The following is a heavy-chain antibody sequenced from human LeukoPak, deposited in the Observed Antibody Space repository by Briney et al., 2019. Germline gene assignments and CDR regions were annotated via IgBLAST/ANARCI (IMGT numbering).Heavy chain of an antibody. CDR1: GFTLGDYA. Sequence: GGSLRLSCTASGFTLGDYAMSWFRQAPGKGLEWVGFIRSKAYGGTTEYAASVKGRFTISRDDSKSIAYLQMNSLKTEDTAVYYCTRVRGNSGWFVFDYWGQGTLVTVSS. V-gene: IGHV3-49*03. J-gene: IGHJ4*02. D-gene: IGHD6-19*01. CDR3: TRVRGNSGWFVFDY. CDR2: IRSKAYGGTT.